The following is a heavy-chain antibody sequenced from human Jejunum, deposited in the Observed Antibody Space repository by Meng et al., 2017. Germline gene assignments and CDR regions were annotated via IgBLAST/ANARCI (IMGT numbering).Heavy chain of an antibody. CDR2: TYYRSKWYI. CDR3: AGGGLVRSTRGYFDY. CDR1: GDIVSSNRAG. J-gene: IGHJ4*02. Sequence: QIQLPQSGPGLVKPSQTPPLTCPIPGDIVSSNRAGWNWIRQYPSRGLEWLGRTYYRSKWYIDYAVSVKSRITINPDTSKNQFSLHLNSVTPEDTAVYYCAGGGLVRSTRGYFDYWGQGTLVTVSS. V-gene: IGHV6-1*01. D-gene: IGHD1-26*01.